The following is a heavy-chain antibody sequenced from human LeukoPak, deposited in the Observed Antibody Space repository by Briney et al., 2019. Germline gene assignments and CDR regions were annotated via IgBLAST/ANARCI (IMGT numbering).Heavy chain of an antibody. D-gene: IGHD1-26*01. CDR1: GFTFDNYR. CDR3: TKRVKYGGTWDHFAD. J-gene: IGHJ4*02. CDR2: VNADGGNT. Sequence: GGSLRLSCAASGFTFDNYRMSWVRQAPGKGLEWVSTVNADGGNTYYADSVKGRFTITRDNSKSTLILQMNSLRVEDTALYYCTKRVKYGGTWDHFADWGQGTMVTVSS. V-gene: IGHV3-23*01.